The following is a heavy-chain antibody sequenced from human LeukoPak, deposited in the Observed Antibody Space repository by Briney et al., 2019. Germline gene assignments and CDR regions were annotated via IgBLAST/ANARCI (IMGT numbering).Heavy chain of an antibody. D-gene: IGHD3-3*01. CDR1: GYTFTSYG. Sequence: ASVKVSCKASGYTFTSYGISWVRQAPGQGLEWMGWISAYNGNTNYAQKLQGRVTMTTDTSTSTAYMELRSLRSDDTAVYYCARGPSGDFWSGYSADILDYWGQGTLVTVSS. J-gene: IGHJ4*02. V-gene: IGHV1-18*01. CDR2: ISAYNGNT. CDR3: ARGPSGDFWSGYSADILDY.